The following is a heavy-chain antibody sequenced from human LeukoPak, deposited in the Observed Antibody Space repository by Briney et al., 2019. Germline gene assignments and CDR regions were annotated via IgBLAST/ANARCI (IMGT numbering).Heavy chain of an antibody. D-gene: IGHD3-9*01. CDR2: ISGSGGST. CDR3: AKDGVELRYFDWLFQYYFDY. J-gene: IGHJ4*02. V-gene: IGHV3-23*01. CDR1: GFTFSSYA. Sequence: PGGSLRLSCAASGFTFSSYAMSWVRQAPGKGLEWVSAISGSGGSTYYADSVKGRFTISRDNSKNTLYLQMNSLRAEDTAVYYCAKDGVELRYFDWLFQYYFDYWGQGTLVTVSS.